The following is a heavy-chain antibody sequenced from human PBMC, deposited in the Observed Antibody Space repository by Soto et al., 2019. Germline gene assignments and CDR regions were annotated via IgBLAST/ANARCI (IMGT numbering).Heavy chain of an antibody. CDR2: ISDSGGST. CDR1: GFTLSSYA. V-gene: IGHV3-23*01. D-gene: IGHD3-22*01. Sequence: PGGSLRLSCAASGFTLSSYAMSWVRQAPGKGLEWVSGISDSGGSTYYADSVKGRFTISRDNSKNTLYLQMNSLRAEDTAVYYCAKRGIVVFTSNPIFDYWGQRTQVTVSS. J-gene: IGHJ4*02. CDR3: AKRGIVVFTSNPIFDY.